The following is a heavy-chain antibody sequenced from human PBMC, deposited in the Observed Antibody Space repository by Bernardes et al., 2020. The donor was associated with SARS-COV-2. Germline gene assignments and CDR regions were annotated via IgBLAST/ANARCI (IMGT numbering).Heavy chain of an antibody. D-gene: IGHD1-26*01. J-gene: IGHJ6*02. Sequence: GGSLRLSCTASGFTFGDYAFSWVRQGPGKGLEWVGFIRSKAYGGTTEYAASVKGRFTMSRDDSKSTAYLQMNSLKTDDTAVYYCARDQWELNYYYYYGMNVWGQGTTVIVSS. CDR3: ARDQWELNYYYYYGMNV. V-gene: IGHV3-49*04. CDR1: GFTFGDYA. CDR2: IRSKAYGGTT.